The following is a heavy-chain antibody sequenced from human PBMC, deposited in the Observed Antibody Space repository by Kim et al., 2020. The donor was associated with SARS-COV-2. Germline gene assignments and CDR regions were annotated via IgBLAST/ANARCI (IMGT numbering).Heavy chain of an antibody. D-gene: IGHD6-19*01. V-gene: IGHV4-59*01. CDR2: IYYSGST. CDR1: GGSISSYY. J-gene: IGHJ4*02. Sequence: SETLSLTCTVSGGSISSYYWSWIRQPPGKGLEWIGYIYYSGSTNYNPSLKSRVTISVDTSKNQFPLKLSSVTAADTAVYYCARVSGYSSGWYPYWGQGTL. CDR3: ARVSGYSSGWYPY.